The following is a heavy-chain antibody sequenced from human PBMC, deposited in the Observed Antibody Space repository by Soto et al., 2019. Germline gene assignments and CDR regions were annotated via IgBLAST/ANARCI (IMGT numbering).Heavy chain of an antibody. CDR2: ISYDGSKK. CDR1: GFSFSNYG. J-gene: IGHJ4*02. Sequence: QVHLVESGGGVVQPGGSLRLSCAASGFSFSNYGMHWVRQAPGKGLEWVAVISYDGSKKYYVDSAKGRFTISRDNSKNTLHLQMNSLRVDDTAVYYCAKERGGNSDFDNWGQGTLVTVSS. V-gene: IGHV3-30*18. D-gene: IGHD2-21*01. CDR3: AKERGGNSDFDN.